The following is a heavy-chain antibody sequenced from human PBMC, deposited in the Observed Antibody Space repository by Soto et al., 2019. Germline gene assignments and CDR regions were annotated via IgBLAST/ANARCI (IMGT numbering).Heavy chain of an antibody. Sequence: KPSETLSLTCTVSGGSISSYYWSWIRQPPGKGLEWIGYIYYSGSTNYNPSLKSRVTISVDTSKNQFSLKLSSVTAADTAVYYCARGGSGWYGGWFDPWGQGTLVTVSS. D-gene: IGHD6-19*01. J-gene: IGHJ5*02. CDR1: GGSISSYY. CDR2: IYYSGST. V-gene: IGHV4-59*01. CDR3: ARGGSGWYGGWFDP.